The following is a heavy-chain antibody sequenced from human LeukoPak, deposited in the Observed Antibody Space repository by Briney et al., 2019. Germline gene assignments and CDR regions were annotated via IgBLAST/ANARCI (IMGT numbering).Heavy chain of an antibody. D-gene: IGHD3-10*01. V-gene: IGHV3-23*01. Sequence: PGGSLRLSCAASGFTFSSYGMSWVRQAPGKGLEWVSTISGSGDSTYYADSVKGRFTISRDNSKNTLYLQMNSLRAEDTAVYYCAKGLLWGYFDYWGQGTLVTVSS. CDR1: GFTFSSYG. CDR3: AKGLLWGYFDY. J-gene: IGHJ4*02. CDR2: ISGSGDST.